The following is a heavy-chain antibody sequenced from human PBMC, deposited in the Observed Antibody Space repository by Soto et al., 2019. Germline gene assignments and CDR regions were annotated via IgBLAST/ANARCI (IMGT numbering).Heavy chain of an antibody. J-gene: IGHJ4*02. Sequence: QVQLQESGPGLVKPSETLSLTCTVSGGSISSYYWSWIRQPPGKGLEWIGYIYYSGSTNYNPSLKSRVTISVDTSKTQFSLKLSSVTAADTAVYYCASSVDIVATTLFDYWGQGTLVTVSS. V-gene: IGHV4-59*01. CDR1: GGSISSYY. D-gene: IGHD5-12*01. CDR2: IYYSGST. CDR3: ASSVDIVATTLFDY.